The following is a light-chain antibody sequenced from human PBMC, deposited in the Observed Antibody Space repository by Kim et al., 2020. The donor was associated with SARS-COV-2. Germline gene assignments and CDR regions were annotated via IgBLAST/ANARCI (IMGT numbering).Light chain of an antibody. V-gene: IGKV3-11*01. J-gene: IGKJ3*01. CDR3: QQRSNSFT. Sequence: SWSPGERAARFSRTSQSVSSSVACYQQKPGRAPRLSIFRPSIGATGIPARFSGSVSGTDVSLTICSLEPEDFAVYYCQQRSNSFTFGPGTKVDIK. CDR2: RPS. CDR1: QSVSSS.